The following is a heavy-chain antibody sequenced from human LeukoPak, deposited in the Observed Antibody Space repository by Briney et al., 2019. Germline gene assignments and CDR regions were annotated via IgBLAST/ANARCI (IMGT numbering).Heavy chain of an antibody. CDR2: IYYSGST. CDR3: AREGTSQQLVPPYFDY. Sequence: SETLSLTCTVSGGSISSYYWSWIRQPPGKGLEWIGYIYYSGSTNYNPSLKSRVTISVDTSKNQFSLKLSSVTAADTAVYYCAREGTSQQLVPPYFDYWGQGTLVTVSS. CDR1: GGSISSYY. D-gene: IGHD6-13*01. V-gene: IGHV4-59*01. J-gene: IGHJ4*02.